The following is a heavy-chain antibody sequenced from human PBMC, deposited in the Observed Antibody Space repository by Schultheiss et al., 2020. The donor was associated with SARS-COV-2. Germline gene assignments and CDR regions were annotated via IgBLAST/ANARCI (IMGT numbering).Heavy chain of an antibody. CDR1: GFTFSSYA. J-gene: IGHJ4*02. CDR2: ISYDGSHK. V-gene: IGHV3-30*15. D-gene: IGHD4-17*01. CDR3: VKSQSGDYDPFDY. Sequence: GGSLRLSCAASGFTFSSYAMHWVRQAPGKGLEWVAVISYDGSHKYYADSVKGRFTISRDNSRNMLFLQMSSLRAEDTAVYYCVKSQSGDYDPFDYWGQGTLVTVSS.